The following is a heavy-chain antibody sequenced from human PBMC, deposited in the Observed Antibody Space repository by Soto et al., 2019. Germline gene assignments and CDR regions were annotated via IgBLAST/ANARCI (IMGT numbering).Heavy chain of an antibody. CDR1: GFTFSDYY. CDR3: AKGYVWGSYRPSMDV. V-gene: IGHV3-11*01. Sequence: QGQLGESGGGLAKPGGSLRLSCAASGFTFSDYYMSWIRQAPGKGLEWVSYISSSGTTIYYADSVKGRFTISRDNARNSLFLQMNSLRAEDTAVYYCAKGYVWGSYRPSMDVWGHGTTVTVPS. CDR2: ISSSGTTI. J-gene: IGHJ6*02. D-gene: IGHD3-16*02.